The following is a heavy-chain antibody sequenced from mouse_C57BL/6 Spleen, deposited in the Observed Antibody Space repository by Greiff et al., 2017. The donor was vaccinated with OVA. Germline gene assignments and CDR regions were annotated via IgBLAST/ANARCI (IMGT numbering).Heavy chain of an antibody. CDR1: GYTFTSYW. Sequence: QVQLKQPGAELVKPGASVKLSCKASGYTFTSYWMQWVKQRPGQGLEWIGEIDPSDSYTNYNQKFKGKATLTVDTSSSTAYMQLSSLTSEDSAVYYCAREEDGSGAYWGQGTLVTVSA. J-gene: IGHJ3*01. D-gene: IGHD1-1*01. CDR3: AREEDGSGAY. CDR2: IDPSDSYT. V-gene: IGHV1-50*01.